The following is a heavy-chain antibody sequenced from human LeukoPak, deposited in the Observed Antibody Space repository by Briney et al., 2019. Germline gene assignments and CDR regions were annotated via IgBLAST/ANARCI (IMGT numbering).Heavy chain of an antibody. CDR2: IWYDGSNK. D-gene: IGHD6-19*01. CDR3: ARGDDSSGWTFDY. V-gene: IGHV3-33*01. Sequence: GRSLRISCAASGFTFSSYGMHWVRQAPGKGLEWVAVIWYDGSNKYYADSVKGRFTISRDNSKNTLYLQMNSLRAEDTAVYYCARGDDSSGWTFDYWGQGTLVTVSS. CDR1: GFTFSSYG. J-gene: IGHJ4*02.